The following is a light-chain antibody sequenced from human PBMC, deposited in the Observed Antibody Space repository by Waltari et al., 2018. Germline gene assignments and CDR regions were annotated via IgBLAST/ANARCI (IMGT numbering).Light chain of an antibody. Sequence: DILMTQSTSSLSCSVGYRITITCRASQGISDSLAWYQQKPGKAPNVLLHDASSLESGVPSRFSGSGSGTEFTLTISRLQPEDFATYYCQQYFDFPRTFGQGTRVDIK. V-gene: IGKV1-NL1*01. CDR2: DAS. CDR1: QGISDS. CDR3: QQYFDFPRT. J-gene: IGKJ1*01.